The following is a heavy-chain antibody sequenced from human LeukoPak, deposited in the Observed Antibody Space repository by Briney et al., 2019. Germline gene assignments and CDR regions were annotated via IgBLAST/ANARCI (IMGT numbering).Heavy chain of an antibody. Sequence: SETLSLTCIVSGGSIRPFFWNWIRQPPGKGLEWIGYIYYSGSTNYNPSLKSRVAISVDRSKNQISLKLTSVTAADTGVYYCARDQDQIEVYYYYGIDVWGKGTTVTVSS. D-gene: IGHD2-2*01. CDR2: IYYSGST. CDR1: GGSIRPFF. CDR3: ARDQDQIEVYYYYGIDV. V-gene: IGHV4-59*01. J-gene: IGHJ6*04.